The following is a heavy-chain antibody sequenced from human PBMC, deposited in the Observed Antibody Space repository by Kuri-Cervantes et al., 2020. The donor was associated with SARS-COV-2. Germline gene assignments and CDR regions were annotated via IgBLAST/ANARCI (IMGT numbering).Heavy chain of an antibody. CDR2: ISYDGRNK. Sequence: GGSLRLSCVASGFTFSSYAMHWVRQAPGKGLEWVAVISYDGRNKYYADSVKGRSTISRDNSKNTLYLQMNSLRAEDTAVYYCARDREWELLHAGAFDIWGQGTMVTVSS. D-gene: IGHD1-26*01. J-gene: IGHJ3*02. CDR1: GFTFSSYA. CDR3: ARDREWELLHAGAFDI. V-gene: IGHV3-30*04.